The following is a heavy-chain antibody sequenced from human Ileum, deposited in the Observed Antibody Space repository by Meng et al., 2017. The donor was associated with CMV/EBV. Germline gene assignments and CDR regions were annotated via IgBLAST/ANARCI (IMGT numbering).Heavy chain of an antibody. CDR1: GDATSSGHYD. Sequence: QVARPESGPGHVHPSHTLSPTHFLSGDATSSGHYDRNWTRQSPGKGLEWIGYVYYSGSTYYNPSLEGRLTISVDTPKNKFSLKLNSVTASDTAVYYCARGRYGSRNLNNYFDPWGQGTLVTVSS. J-gene: IGHJ5*02. D-gene: IGHD3-10*01. V-gene: IGHV4-30-4*08. CDR3: ARGRYGSRNLNNYFDP. CDR2: VYYSGST.